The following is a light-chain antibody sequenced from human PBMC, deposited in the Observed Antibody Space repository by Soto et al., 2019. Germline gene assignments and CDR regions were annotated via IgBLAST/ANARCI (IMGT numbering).Light chain of an antibody. CDR3: QQYGSSPAYT. Sequence: EIVLTQSPGTLSLSPGERATLSCRASQSVSSSYLAWYQQTPGQAPRLLIYDASNRATGIPDRFSGSGSGTDFTLTISRLAPEDFAVYYCQQYGSSPAYTFGQGTKLEIK. CDR2: DAS. CDR1: QSVSSSY. V-gene: IGKV3-20*01. J-gene: IGKJ2*01.